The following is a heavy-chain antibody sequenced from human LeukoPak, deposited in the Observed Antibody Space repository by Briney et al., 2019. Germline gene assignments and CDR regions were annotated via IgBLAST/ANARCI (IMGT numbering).Heavy chain of an antibody. J-gene: IGHJ4*02. D-gene: IGHD6-19*01. CDR3: ARLWYSSAWYVGYFDY. CDR1: GYSFTSYW. V-gene: IGHV5-51*01. Sequence: GESLKISCRGSGYSFTSYWIGWVRQMPGKGLEWMGIIYPGDSDTRYSPSFQGQVTISADKSISTGYLQWSSLKASDTAMYYCARLWYSSAWYVGYFDYWGQGTLVTVSS. CDR2: IYPGDSDT.